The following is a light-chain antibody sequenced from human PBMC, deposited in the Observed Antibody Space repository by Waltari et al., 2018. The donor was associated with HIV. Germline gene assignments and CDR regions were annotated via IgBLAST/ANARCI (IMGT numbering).Light chain of an antibody. CDR1: SSNIGAGYD. CDR2: GNN. V-gene: IGLV1-40*01. J-gene: IGLJ2*01. CDR3: QSYDSSLSGLV. Sequence: QSVLTQPPSVSRAPGQRVTISCTGRSSNIGAGYDVHWYQQLPGNAPKLLNSGNNRRPSGVTDRCSGTKVGTSASLAITGLEAEDEADYYCQSYDSSLSGLVFGEGTKLTVL.